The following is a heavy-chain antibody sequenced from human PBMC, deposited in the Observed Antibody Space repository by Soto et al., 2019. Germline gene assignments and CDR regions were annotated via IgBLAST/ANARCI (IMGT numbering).Heavy chain of an antibody. CDR3: ARSYYYDSSGGEGY. V-gene: IGHV4-59*01. Sequence: PSETLSLTCTVSGGSISSYYWTWIRQPPGKELEWIGSIYYSGSTNYNPSLKSRVTISVDTSKNQFSLKLSSVTAADTAVYYCARSYYYDSSGGEGYWGQGTLVTVS. CDR1: GGSISSYY. J-gene: IGHJ4*02. CDR2: IYYSGST. D-gene: IGHD3-22*01.